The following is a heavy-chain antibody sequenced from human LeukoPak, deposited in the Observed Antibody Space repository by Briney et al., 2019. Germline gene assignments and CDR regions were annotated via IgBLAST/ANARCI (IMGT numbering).Heavy chain of an antibody. V-gene: IGHV4-31*11. CDR1: GGSLSSGGYF. CDR3: ARERRDGHNYSDF. J-gene: IGHJ4*02. D-gene: IGHD5-24*01. CDR2: ISHSGTS. Sequence: SETLSLTCAVSGGSLSSGGYFWGWIRQYPGKGLEWIGCISHSGTSYYNPSLKSRVTISVDTSRYQFSLELSSVTAADTAVYFCARERRDGHNYSDFWGQGALVTVSS.